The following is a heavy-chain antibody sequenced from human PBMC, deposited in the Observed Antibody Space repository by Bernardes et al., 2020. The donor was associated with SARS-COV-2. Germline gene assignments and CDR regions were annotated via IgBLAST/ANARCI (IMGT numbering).Heavy chain of an antibody. CDR3: ATYGGTRGTFDP. D-gene: IGHD4-17*01. J-gene: IGHJ5*02. CDR2: IKSKADGGTT. Sequence: GGSLRLSCAASGFTFTNAWMSWVRQAPGKGLEWVGRIKSKADGGTTDYTAPVKGRFTISRDDSKNTLYLQMDSLKTEDTAVYYCATYGGTRGTFDPWGQGTLVTVSS. CDR1: GFTFTNAW. V-gene: IGHV3-15*01.